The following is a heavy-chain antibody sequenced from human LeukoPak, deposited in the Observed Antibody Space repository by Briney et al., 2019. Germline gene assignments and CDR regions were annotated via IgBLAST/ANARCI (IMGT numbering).Heavy chain of an antibody. CDR2: IKKDGSNK. J-gene: IGHJ6*03. D-gene: IGHD6-19*01. CDR3: ARDLYGSSGWYYYYYYMDV. Sequence: PGGSLRLSCAASGFTFSSYWMSWVRQAPGKGLEWVANIKKDGSNKYYVESLKGRFTISRDNAKNSLYLQMNSLRAEDTAVYYCARDLYGSSGWYYYYYYMDVWGKGTTVTVSS. CDR1: GFTFSSYW. V-gene: IGHV3-7*01.